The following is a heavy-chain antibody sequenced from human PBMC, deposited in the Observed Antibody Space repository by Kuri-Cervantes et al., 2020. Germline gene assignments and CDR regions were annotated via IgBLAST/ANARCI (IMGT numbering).Heavy chain of an antibody. CDR1: GFTFSDYY. V-gene: IGHV3-11*01. D-gene: IGHD3-10*01. J-gene: IGHJ4*02. CDR3: ARGMGRYGSGSYVFDY. CDR2: ISSSGSTI. Sequence: GESLKISCAASGFTFSDYYMSWIRQAPGKGLEWVSYISSSGSTIYYADSVKGRFTISRDNAKNSLYLQMNSLRAEDTAVYYCARGMGRYGSGSYVFDYWGQGTPVTVSS.